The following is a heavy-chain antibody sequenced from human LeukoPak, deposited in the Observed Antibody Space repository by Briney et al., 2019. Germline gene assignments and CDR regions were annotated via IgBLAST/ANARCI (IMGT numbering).Heavy chain of an antibody. CDR3: ARDGGSAIPFDY. V-gene: IGHV3-7*01. CDR2: IRQDGSDK. CDR1: GFTFSTYW. J-gene: IGHJ4*02. Sequence: GGSLRLSCAASGFTFSTYWMSWVRQAPGRGLEWVANIRQDGSDKYYVDSVKGRFTISRDNAKNSLYLQMNSLRAEDTAVYYCARDGGSAIPFDYWGQGTLVTVSS.